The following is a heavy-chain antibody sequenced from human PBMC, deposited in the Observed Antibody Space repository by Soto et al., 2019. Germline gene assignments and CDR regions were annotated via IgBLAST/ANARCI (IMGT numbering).Heavy chain of an antibody. CDR2: INPNSGGT. CDR1: GYTFTGYY. J-gene: IGHJ3*02. D-gene: IGHD2-15*01. V-gene: IGHV1-2*04. CDR3: ARGRIVVVVAAPDAFDI. Sequence: QVQLVQSGAEVKKPGASVKVSCKASGYTFTGYYMHWVRQAPGQGLEWMGWINPNSGGTNYAQKFQGWVTMTRDTSISTACMELSRLRSDDTAVYYCARGRIVVVVAAPDAFDIWGQGTMVTVSS.